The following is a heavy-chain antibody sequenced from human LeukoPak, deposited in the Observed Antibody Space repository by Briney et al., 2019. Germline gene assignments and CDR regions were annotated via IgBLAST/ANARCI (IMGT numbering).Heavy chain of an antibody. J-gene: IGHJ4*02. CDR3: ASNPGTNYAFDY. CDR1: GYTFTSYY. CDR2: INPSGGST. Sequence: ASVKVSCKASGYTFTSYYVHWVRQAPGQGLEWMGIINPSGGSTSYAQKFQGRVTMTRDMSTSTVYMELSSLRSEDTAVYYCASNPGTNYAFDYWGQGTLVTVSS. D-gene: IGHD4/OR15-4a*01. V-gene: IGHV1-46*01.